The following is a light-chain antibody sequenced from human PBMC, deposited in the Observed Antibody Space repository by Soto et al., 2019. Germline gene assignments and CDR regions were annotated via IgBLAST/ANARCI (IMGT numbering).Light chain of an antibody. CDR3: AAWDESLIGPGV. Sequence: QSALTQPPSASGTPGQRVTISCSGSSSNTGSNYVYWYQQLPGTAPKLLIYRNNQRPSGVPDRFSGSKSGTSASLAISGLRSEDDAYYYCAAWDESLIGPGVFGTGSKVTVL. V-gene: IGLV1-47*01. J-gene: IGLJ1*01. CDR1: SSNTGSNY. CDR2: RNN.